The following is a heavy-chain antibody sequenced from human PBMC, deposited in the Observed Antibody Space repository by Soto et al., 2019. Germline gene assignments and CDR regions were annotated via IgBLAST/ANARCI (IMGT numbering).Heavy chain of an antibody. CDR3: ARDKVYDSSPFTPDYYHYGMDV. CDR1: GFTFSSYS. V-gene: IGHV3-21*01. J-gene: IGHJ6*02. D-gene: IGHD3-22*01. CDR2: ISSSSSYI. Sequence: GGSLRLSCAASGFTFSSYSMNWVRQAPGKGLEWVSSISSSSSYIYYADSVKGRFTISRDNAKDSLYLQMNSLRAEDTAVYYCARDKVYDSSPFTPDYYHYGMDVWGQGTTVTVSS.